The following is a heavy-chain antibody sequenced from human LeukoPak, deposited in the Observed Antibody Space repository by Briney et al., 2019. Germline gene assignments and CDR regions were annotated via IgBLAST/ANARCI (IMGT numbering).Heavy chain of an antibody. D-gene: IGHD6-13*01. V-gene: IGHV4-31*03. CDR2: IYYSGST. Sequence: TSQTLSLTCTVSGGSISSGGYYWSWIRQRPGKGLEWIGYIYYSGSTYYNPSLKSRVTISVDTSKNQFSLKLSSVTAADTAVYYCASSTQQLVSPVDYWGQGTLVTVSS. CDR3: ASSTQQLVSPVDY. CDR1: GGSISSGGYY. J-gene: IGHJ4*02.